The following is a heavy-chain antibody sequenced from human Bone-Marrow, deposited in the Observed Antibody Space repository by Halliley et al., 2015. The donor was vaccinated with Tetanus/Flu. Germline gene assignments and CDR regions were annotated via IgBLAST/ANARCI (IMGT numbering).Heavy chain of an antibody. CDR3: AKGGNASVWHWLDP. CDR2: IFHTGTV. CDR1: GGSISSSNW. Sequence: GLVKPSGTLSLTCAVFGGSISSSNWWSWVRQPPGKGHEWIGEIFHTGTVNYNPSVRSRVAISVDKSRKQFSLQLSSVTDADTAVYYCAKGGNASVWHWLDPWGRGSLVIVSS. V-gene: IGHV4-4*02. D-gene: IGHD1-26*01. J-gene: IGHJ5*02.